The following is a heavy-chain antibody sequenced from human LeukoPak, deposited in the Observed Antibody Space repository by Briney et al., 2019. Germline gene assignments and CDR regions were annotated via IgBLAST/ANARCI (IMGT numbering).Heavy chain of an antibody. D-gene: IGHD2-21*01. J-gene: IGHJ4*02. CDR2: INHSGST. CDR1: GGSFSGYY. Sequence: SETLSLTCAVYGGSFSGYYWSWIRQPPGKGLEWIGEINHSGSTNYNPSLKSRVTISVDTSKNQFSLKLSSATAADTAVYYCAANRGGAQPPHYWSQGTLVTVSS. CDR3: AANRGGAQPPHY. V-gene: IGHV4-34*01.